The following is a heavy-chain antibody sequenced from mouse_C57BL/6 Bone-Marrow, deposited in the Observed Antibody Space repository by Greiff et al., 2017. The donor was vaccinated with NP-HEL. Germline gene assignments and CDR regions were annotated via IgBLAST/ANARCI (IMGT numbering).Heavy chain of an antibody. CDR1: GFNIKDDY. CDR3: TTDYDYGVRFAY. Sequence: EVQLQQSGAELVRPGASVKLSCTASGFNIKDDYMHWVKPRPEQGLEWIGWIDPENGDTEYASKFQGKATITADTSSNTAYLQLSSLTSEDTAVYYCTTDYDYGVRFAYWGQGTLVTVSA. J-gene: IGHJ3*01. CDR2: IDPENGDT. D-gene: IGHD2-4*01. V-gene: IGHV14-4*01.